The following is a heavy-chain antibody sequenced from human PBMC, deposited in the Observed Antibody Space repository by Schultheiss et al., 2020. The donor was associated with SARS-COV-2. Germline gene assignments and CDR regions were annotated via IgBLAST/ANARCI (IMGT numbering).Heavy chain of an antibody. Sequence: SETLSLTCTVSGGSISSYYWSWIRQPPGKGLEWIGYIYYSGSTYYNPSLKSRVTISVDTSKNQFSLKLSSVTAADTAVYYCARLWFGESHWFDPWGQGTLVTVSS. CDR3: ARLWFGESHWFDP. D-gene: IGHD3-10*01. J-gene: IGHJ5*02. V-gene: IGHV4-59*08. CDR1: GGSISSYY. CDR2: IYYSGST.